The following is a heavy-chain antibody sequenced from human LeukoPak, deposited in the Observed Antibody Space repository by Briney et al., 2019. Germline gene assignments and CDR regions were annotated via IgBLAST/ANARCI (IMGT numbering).Heavy chain of an antibody. CDR1: GFTFSSYG. V-gene: IGHV3-30*18. D-gene: IGHD2-2*01. J-gene: IGHJ6*02. Sequence: GRSLRPSCAASGFTFSSYGMHWVRQAPGKGLEWVAVISHDGSSKYFADSVKGRFTISRDNPKNTLDLQMHSLRAEDTAVYYCAKSIRFCSSNSCFAGYYNYGLHVWGQGTTVIVSS. CDR3: AKSIRFCSSNSCFAGYYNYGLHV. CDR2: ISHDGSSK.